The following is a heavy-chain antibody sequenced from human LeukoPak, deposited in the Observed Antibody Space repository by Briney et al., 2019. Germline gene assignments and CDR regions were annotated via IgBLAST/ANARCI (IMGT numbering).Heavy chain of an antibody. CDR3: ARGIAAWGYFDY. Sequence: ASVKVSCKASGGTFSSYAISWVRQAPGQGLEWMGGIIPIFGTANYAQKFQGRVTITADKSTSTAYMELSSLRSEDTAVYYCARGIAAWGYFDYWGQGTLVTVSS. D-gene: IGHD6-6*01. V-gene: IGHV1-69*06. J-gene: IGHJ4*02. CDR1: GGTFSSYA. CDR2: IIPIFGTA.